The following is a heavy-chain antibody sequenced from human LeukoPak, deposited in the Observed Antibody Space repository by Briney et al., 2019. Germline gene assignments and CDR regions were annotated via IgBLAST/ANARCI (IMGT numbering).Heavy chain of an antibody. CDR3: ARAWEYSSGWRHYYYYYMDV. CDR1: GYTFTGYY. D-gene: IGHD6-19*01. Sequence: ASVKVSCKASGYTFTGYYMHWVRQAPGQGLEWMGWINPNSGGTNYAQKFQGRVTMTRDTSISTAYMELSRLRSDDTAVYYCARAWEYSSGWRHYYYYYMDVWGKGTTVTVSS. V-gene: IGHV1-2*02. J-gene: IGHJ6*03. CDR2: INPNSGGT.